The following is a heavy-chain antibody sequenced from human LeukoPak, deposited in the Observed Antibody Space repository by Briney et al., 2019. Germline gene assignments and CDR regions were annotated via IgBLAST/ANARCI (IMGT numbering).Heavy chain of an antibody. Sequence: SETLSLTCTVSGGSISGYYWSWIRQPPGKGLEWIGYIYYSGSTNYNPSLKSRVTISVDTSKNQFSLKLSSVTAADTAEYYCARQFTGTGWFDPWGQGTLVTVSS. D-gene: IGHD1-1*01. J-gene: IGHJ5*02. CDR3: ARQFTGTGWFDP. CDR1: GGSISGYY. CDR2: IYYSGST. V-gene: IGHV4-59*08.